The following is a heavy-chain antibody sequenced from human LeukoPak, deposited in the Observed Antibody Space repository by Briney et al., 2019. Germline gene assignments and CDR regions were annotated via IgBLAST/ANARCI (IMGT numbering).Heavy chain of an antibody. D-gene: IGHD2-2*01. CDR3: ARDVEDIVVVPAAIRPTYNWFDP. J-gene: IGHJ5*02. Sequence: ASVKVSCKASGGTFSSYAISWVRQAPGQGLEWMGGINPIFGTANYAQKFQGRVTITADESTSTAYMELSSLRSEDTAVYYCARDVEDIVVVPAAIRPTYNWFDPWGQGTLVTVSS. V-gene: IGHV1-69*13. CDR2: INPIFGTA. CDR1: GGTFSSYA.